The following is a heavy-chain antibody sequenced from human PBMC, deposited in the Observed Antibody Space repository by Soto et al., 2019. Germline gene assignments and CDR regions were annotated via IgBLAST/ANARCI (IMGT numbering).Heavy chain of an antibody. V-gene: IGHV4-39*01. D-gene: IGHD2-8*01. CDR2: IYYSGST. CDR1: GGSISSSSHY. J-gene: IGHJ5*02. CDR3: ARHMEGCTNGVCYMWFDP. Sequence: SETLSLTCTVSGGSISSSSHYWGWIRQPPGKGLEWIGSIYYSGSTYYNPSLKSRVTISVDTSKNQFSLKLSSVTAADTAVYYCARHMEGCTNGVCYMWFDPWGQGTLVTVSS.